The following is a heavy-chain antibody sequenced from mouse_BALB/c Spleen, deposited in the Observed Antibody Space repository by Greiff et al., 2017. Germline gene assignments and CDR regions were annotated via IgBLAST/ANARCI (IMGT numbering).Heavy chain of an antibody. D-gene: IGHD1-1*01. Sequence: VQLQQSGAELVRPGALVKLSCKASGFNIKDYYMHWVKQRPEQGLEWIGWIDPENGNTIYDPKFQGKASITADTSSNTAYLQLSSLTSEDTAVYYCARSAYGSSYSYAMDYWGQGTSVTVSS. CDR2: IDPENGNT. V-gene: IGHV14-1*02. CDR3: ARSAYGSSYSYAMDY. J-gene: IGHJ4*01. CDR1: GFNIKDYY.